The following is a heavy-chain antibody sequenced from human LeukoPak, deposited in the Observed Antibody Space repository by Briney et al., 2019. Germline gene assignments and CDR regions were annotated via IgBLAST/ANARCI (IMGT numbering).Heavy chain of an antibody. CDR3: ARGEADSSGLVFDY. CDR2: IIPILGIA. J-gene: IGHJ4*02. Sequence: GASVKVSCKASGYTFTSYYMHWVRQAPGQGLEWMGRIIPILGIANYAQKFQGRVTITADKSTSTAYMELSSLRSEDTAVYYCARGEADSSGLVFDYWGQGTLVTVSS. CDR1: GYTFTSYY. V-gene: IGHV1-69*04. D-gene: IGHD3-22*01.